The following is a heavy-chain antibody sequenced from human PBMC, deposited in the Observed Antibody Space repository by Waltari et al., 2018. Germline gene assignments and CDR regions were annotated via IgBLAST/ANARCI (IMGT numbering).Heavy chain of an antibody. CDR1: GGSISSSSYY. J-gene: IGHJ3*02. V-gene: IGHV4-39*07. CDR3: ARRGATLDAFDI. D-gene: IGHD1-26*01. Sequence: QLQLQESSPGLVKPSETLSLTCTVSGGSISSSSYYWGWIRQPPGKGLEWIGSIYYSGSTYYNPSLKGRVTISVDTSKNQFSLKLSSVAAADTAVYYCARRGATLDAFDIWGQGTMVTVSS. CDR2: IYYSGST.